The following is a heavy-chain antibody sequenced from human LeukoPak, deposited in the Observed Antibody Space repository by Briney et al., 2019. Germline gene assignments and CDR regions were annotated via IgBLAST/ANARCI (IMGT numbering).Heavy chain of an antibody. CDR2: IYYSGST. Sequence: SETLSLTCVVSGASISSGGYSWSWIRQPPGKGLEWIGYIYYSGSTNYNPSLKSRVTISVDTSKNQFSLKLSSVTAADTAVYYCARDPFPGTYFDYWGQGTLVTVSS. V-gene: IGHV4-61*08. CDR3: ARDPFPGTYFDY. J-gene: IGHJ4*02. CDR1: GASISSGGYS.